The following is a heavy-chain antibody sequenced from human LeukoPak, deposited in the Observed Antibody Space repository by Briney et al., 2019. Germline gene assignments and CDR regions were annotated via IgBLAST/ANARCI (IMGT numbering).Heavy chain of an antibody. CDR1: GGSISSYY. D-gene: IGHD5-24*01. CDR3: ASEMATNLFDY. CDR2: IYYSGST. Sequence: PSETLSLTCTVSGGSISSYYWSWVRQPPGKGLELIGYIYYSGSTNYNPSLKSRVTISVDTSKNQFSLKLSSVTAADTAVYYCASEMATNLFDYWGQGTLVTVSS. J-gene: IGHJ4*02. V-gene: IGHV4-59*01.